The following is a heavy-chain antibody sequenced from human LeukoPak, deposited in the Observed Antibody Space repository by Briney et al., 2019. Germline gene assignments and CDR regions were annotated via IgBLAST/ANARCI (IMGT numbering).Heavy chain of an antibody. CDR2: IITILGIA. CDR3: ARDWFHR. Sequence: SVKVSCKASGGTFSSYTISWVRQGPGQGLEWMGRIITILGIANYAQKFQGRVTITADKSTSTAYRERSSRRSEDTAVYYCARDWFHRWGQGTLVTVSS. V-gene: IGHV1-69*04. CDR1: GGTFSSYT. J-gene: IGHJ5*02.